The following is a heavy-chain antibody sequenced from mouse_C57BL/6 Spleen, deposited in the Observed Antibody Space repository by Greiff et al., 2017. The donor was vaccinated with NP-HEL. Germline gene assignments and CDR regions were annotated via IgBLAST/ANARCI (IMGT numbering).Heavy chain of an antibody. CDR1: GFSLTSYG. CDR3: AKNGPDSSGYRDYAMDY. Sequence: VKLQESGPGLVQPSQSLSITCTVSGFSLTSYGVHWVRQSPGTGLKWLGVIWRGGSTDYNAAFMSRLSITKDNSKSQVFFKMNSLQADDTAIYYCAKNGPDSSGYRDYAMDYWGQGTSVTVSS. J-gene: IGHJ4*01. CDR2: IWRGGST. V-gene: IGHV2-5*01. D-gene: IGHD3-2*02.